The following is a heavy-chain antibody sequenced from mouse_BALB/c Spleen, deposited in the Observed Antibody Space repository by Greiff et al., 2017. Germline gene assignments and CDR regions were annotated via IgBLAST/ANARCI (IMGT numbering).Heavy chain of an antibody. V-gene: IGHV5-6-3*01. CDR2: INSNGGST. Sequence: EVKLMESGGGLVQPGGSLKLSCAASGFTFSSYGMSWVRQTPDKRLELVANINSNGGSTYYPDSVKGRFTISRDNTKNTLYLQMSSLKSEDTAMYYCATGIAYWGQGTVVTVSA. CDR3: ATGIAY. CDR1: GFTFSSYG. D-gene: IGHD4-1*01. J-gene: IGHJ3*01.